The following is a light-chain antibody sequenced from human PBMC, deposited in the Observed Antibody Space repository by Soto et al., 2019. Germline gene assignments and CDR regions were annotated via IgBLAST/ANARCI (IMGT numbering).Light chain of an antibody. Sequence: IMMTQSPATLSVSPGERATLSCRASQSVSSNLAWYQQKPGQAPRLLIYAASTRATGIPARFSGSGSGTQFTLTINSLQSEDFAVYYCQQYSTAPTWTFGHGTKVEIK. CDR2: AAS. CDR3: QQYSTAPTWT. CDR1: QSVSSN. J-gene: IGKJ1*01. V-gene: IGKV3-15*01.